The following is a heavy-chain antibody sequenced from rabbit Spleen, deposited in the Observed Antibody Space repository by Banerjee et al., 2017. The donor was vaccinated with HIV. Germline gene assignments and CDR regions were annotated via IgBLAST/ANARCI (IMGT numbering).Heavy chain of an antibody. D-gene: IGHD1-1*01. CDR1: GFDFSSNA. V-gene: IGHV1S45*01. J-gene: IGHJ4*01. CDR3: ASIGAGYFGALNL. CDR2: IGAGSSGNL. Sequence: QQQLVESGGGLVKPGASLTLTCNASGFDFSSNAMCWVRQAPGKGLEWIACIGAGSSGNLYYASWVNGRFTISKTSSTTVTLQVTSLTAADTATYFCASIGAGYFGALNLWGPGTLVTVS.